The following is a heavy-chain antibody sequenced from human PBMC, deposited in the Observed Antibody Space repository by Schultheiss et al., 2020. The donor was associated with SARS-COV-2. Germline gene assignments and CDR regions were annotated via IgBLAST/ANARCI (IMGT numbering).Heavy chain of an antibody. Sequence: GGSLRLSCAASGFTFSSYAMSWVRQAPGKGLEWVSSISSSSSYIYYADSVKGRFTISRDNAKNSLYLQMNSLRAEDTAVYYCARDKVVVAATGVGWFDPWGQGTLVTVSS. J-gene: IGHJ5*02. CDR3: ARDKVVVAATGVGWFDP. CDR2: ISSSSSYI. CDR1: GFTFSSYA. D-gene: IGHD2-15*01. V-gene: IGHV3-21*01.